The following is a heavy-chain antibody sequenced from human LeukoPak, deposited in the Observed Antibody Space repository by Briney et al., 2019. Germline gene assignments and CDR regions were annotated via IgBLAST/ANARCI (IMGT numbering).Heavy chain of an antibody. CDR3: ARDVMVVAAMAMTYYFDY. Sequence: SETLSLTCTVSGGSISSYYWSWIRQPAGKGLEWIGRIYTSGSTNYNPSLKSRVTMSVDTSKNQFSLKLSSVTAADTAVYYCARDVMVVAAMAMTYYFDYWGQGTLVTVSS. CDR2: IYTSGST. D-gene: IGHD2-15*01. CDR1: GGSISSYY. J-gene: IGHJ4*02. V-gene: IGHV4-4*07.